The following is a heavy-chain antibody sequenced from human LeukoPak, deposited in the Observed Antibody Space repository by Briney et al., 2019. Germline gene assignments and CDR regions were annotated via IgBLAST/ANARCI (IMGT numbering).Heavy chain of an antibody. V-gene: IGHV3-21*01. CDR1: GFTFSSYS. CDR2: ISSSSSYI. J-gene: IGHJ6*03. CDR3: ARELLDYYYMDV. D-gene: IGHD2-15*01. Sequence: GGSLRLSCGASGFTFSSYSMNWVRQAPGKRLEWVSSISSSSSYIYYADSVKGRFTISRDNAKNSLYLQMNSLRAEDTAVYYCARELLDYYYMDVWGKGITVTVSS.